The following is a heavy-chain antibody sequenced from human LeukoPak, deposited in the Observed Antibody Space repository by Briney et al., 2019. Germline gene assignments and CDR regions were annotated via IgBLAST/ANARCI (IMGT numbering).Heavy chain of an antibody. J-gene: IGHJ5*02. D-gene: IGHD3-10*01. V-gene: IGHV1-18*01. CDR3: ARGGPSFFTMAHNWFDP. Sequence: ASVKVSCKASGYTFTSYGISWVRQARGQGLECMGWISAYNGNTNYAQKFQGRVTITADESTSTVYMELSSLRSEDTAVYYCARGGPSFFTMAHNWFDPWGQGTLVTVSS. CDR2: ISAYNGNT. CDR1: GYTFTSYG.